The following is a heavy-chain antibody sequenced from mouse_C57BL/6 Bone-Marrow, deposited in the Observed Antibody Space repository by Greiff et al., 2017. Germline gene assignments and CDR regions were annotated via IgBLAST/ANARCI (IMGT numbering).Heavy chain of an antibody. Sequence: AASGIAFSRYWMSWVRRAPGKGLEWIGEINPDSSTINYAPSLKDKFIISRDNAKNTLYLQMSKVRSEDTALYYCARPGYDYHYAMDYWGQGTSVTVSS. CDR3: ARPGYDYHYAMDY. CDR2: INPDSSTI. J-gene: IGHJ4*01. CDR1: GIAFSRYW. V-gene: IGHV4-1*01. D-gene: IGHD2-4*01.